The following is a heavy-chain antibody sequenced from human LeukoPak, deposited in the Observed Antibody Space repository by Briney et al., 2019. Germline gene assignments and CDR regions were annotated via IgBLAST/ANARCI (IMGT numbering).Heavy chain of an antibody. J-gene: IGHJ4*02. CDR1: GYSISSGYY. D-gene: IGHD4-11*01. V-gene: IGHV4-38-2*01. CDR2: ISPSGNT. CDR3: ARRAYSDLYFDY. Sequence: SETLSLTCAVSGYSISSGYYWGWIRQPPGKGLEWIGRISPSGNTYYKPSLKSQISTSVDTSKNQFSLKLSSVTAADTAFYYCARRAYSDLYFDYWGQGTLVTVSS.